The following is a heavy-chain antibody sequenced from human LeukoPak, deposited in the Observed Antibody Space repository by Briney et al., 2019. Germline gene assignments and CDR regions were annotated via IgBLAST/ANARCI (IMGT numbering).Heavy chain of an antibody. CDR1: GGSISSSSYY. V-gene: IGHV4-39*07. CDR3: ASDSSGYYYVAFDI. CDR2: IYYSGST. J-gene: IGHJ3*02. Sequence: PSETLSLTCTVSGGSISSSSYYWGWIRQPPGKGLEWIGSIYYSGSTYYNPSLKSRVTISVDTSKNQFSLKLSSVTAADTAVYYCASDSSGYYYVAFDIWGEGTMVTVSS. D-gene: IGHD3-22*01.